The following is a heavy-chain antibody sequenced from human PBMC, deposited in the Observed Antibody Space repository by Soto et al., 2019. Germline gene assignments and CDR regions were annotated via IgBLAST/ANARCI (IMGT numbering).Heavy chain of an antibody. CDR2: ISAYNGNT. J-gene: IGHJ3*02. V-gene: IGHV1-18*04. Sequence: ASVKVSCKASGYTFTSYGISWVRQAPGQGLEWMGWISAYNGNTNYAQKLQGRVTMTTDTSTSTAYMELRRLRSDDTAVYYCARDHFFLRTGTTYPGFVIWGEGTRLT. CDR3: ARDHFFLRTGTTYPGFVI. CDR1: GYTFTSYG. D-gene: IGHD1-7*01.